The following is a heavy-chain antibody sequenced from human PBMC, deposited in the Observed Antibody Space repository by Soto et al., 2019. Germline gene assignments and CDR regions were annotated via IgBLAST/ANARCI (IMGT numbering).Heavy chain of an antibody. CDR1: RGCISNYY. J-gene: IGHJ4*02. CDR2: IYYSGST. CDR3: VWIIPHPPRHIDF. D-gene: IGHD5-12*01. Sequence: SETLSLTCSVSRGCISNYYWSWIRQPPGDELEWIGYIYYSGSTNYNPSLKSRVTMSLDTSKNHFSLNLRSVTAADTAVYYCVWIIPHPPRHIDFWCQTPLVTL. V-gene: IGHV4-59*01.